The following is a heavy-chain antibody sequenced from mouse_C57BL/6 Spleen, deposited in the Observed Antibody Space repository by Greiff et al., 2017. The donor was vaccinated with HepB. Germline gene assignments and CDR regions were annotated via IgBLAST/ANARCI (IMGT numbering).Heavy chain of an antibody. D-gene: IGHD2-4*01. CDR2: IHPNSGST. CDR3: AREGYDYDGYFDY. V-gene: IGHV1-64*01. Sequence: QVQLQQPGAELVKPGASVKLSCKASGYTFTSYWMHWVKQRPGQGLEWIGMIHPNSGSTNYNEKFKSKATLTVDKSSSTAYMQLSSLTSEDSAVYYCAREGYDYDGYFDYWGQGTTLTVSS. J-gene: IGHJ2*01. CDR1: GYTFTSYW.